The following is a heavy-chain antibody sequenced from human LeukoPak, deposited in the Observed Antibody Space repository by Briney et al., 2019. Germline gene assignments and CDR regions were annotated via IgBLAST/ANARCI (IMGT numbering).Heavy chain of an antibody. CDR1: GFTFCRYS. CDR3: ARAAGELLPFDYFDY. D-gene: IGHD3-10*01. J-gene: IGHJ4*02. Sequence: GDSLRLSCAASGFTFCRYSMNWVRQAPGKGLEWVSSITSSSSYIYYADSVKGRFTISRDNVKNSLYLQMHSLRAEDTAVYYCARAAGELLPFDYFDYWGQGTLVTVSS. V-gene: IGHV3-21*06. CDR2: ITSSSSYI.